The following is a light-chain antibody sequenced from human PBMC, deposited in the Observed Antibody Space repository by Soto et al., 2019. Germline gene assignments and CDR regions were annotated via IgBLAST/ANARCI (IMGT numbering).Light chain of an antibody. CDR1: QSVSSH. V-gene: IGKV3-15*01. CDR3: QQRSKWPVT. J-gene: IGKJ4*01. CDR2: DAS. Sequence: EIVMTQSPATLSASPGERVTLSCRASQSVSSHLAWYQHIPGQPPRLLIHDASTRATGVPARFSGSGSGTEFTLTISSLQSEDFAVYYCQQRSKWPVTFGGGTKV.